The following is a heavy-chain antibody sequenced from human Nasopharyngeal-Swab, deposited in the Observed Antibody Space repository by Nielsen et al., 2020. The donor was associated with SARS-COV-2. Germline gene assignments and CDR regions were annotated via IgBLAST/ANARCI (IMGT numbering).Heavy chain of an antibody. CDR3: ARDRGDYGDS. CDR1: GGSFSGYY. V-gene: IGHV4-34*01. D-gene: IGHD3-10*01. CDR2: INHSGST. J-gene: IGHJ4*02. Sequence: SETLSLTCAVYGGSFSGYYWSWIRQPPGKGLEWIGEINHSGSTNYNPSLKSRVTISVDTSKNQFSLKLSSVTAADTAVYYCARDRGDYGDSWGQGTLVIVSS.